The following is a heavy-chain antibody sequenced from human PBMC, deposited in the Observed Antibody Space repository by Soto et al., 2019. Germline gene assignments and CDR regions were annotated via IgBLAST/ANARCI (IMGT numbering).Heavy chain of an antibody. CDR3: ARERVRGVKGLYYFDY. V-gene: IGHV4-34*01. Sequence: SETLSLTCAVYGGSFSGYYWSWIRQPPGKGLEWIGEINHSGSTNYNPSLKSRVTISVDTSKNQFSLKLSSVTAADTAVYYCARERVRGVKGLYYFDYWGQGTLVTVSS. CDR2: INHSGST. CDR1: GGSFSGYY. J-gene: IGHJ4*02. D-gene: IGHD3-10*01.